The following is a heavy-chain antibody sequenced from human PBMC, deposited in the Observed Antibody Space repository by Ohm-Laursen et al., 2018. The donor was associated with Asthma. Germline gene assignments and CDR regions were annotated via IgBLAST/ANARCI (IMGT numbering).Heavy chain of an antibody. V-gene: IGHV3-7*01. CDR2: IKQDGSEK. Sequence: SLRLSCTASGFTFSSYCMSWVRQAPGKGLEWVANIKQDGSEKYYVDSVKGRFTISRDKAKNSLYLQMNSLRAEDTAVYYCARDIPSYYDFWSGYLGYYGMDVWGQGTTVTVSS. D-gene: IGHD3-3*01. J-gene: IGHJ6*02. CDR1: GFTFSSYC. CDR3: ARDIPSYYDFWSGYLGYYGMDV.